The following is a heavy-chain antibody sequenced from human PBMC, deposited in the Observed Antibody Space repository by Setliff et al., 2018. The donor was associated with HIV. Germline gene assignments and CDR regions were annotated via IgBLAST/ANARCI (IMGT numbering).Heavy chain of an antibody. Sequence: AGGSLRLSCAASGFTFSTYGMYWVRQAPGKGLEWVAVIWYDGGTKYYADSLQGRFTISRDDSKNSVYLQMSTLGAGDTAVYYCARGQFRLRPDSLDLWGQGTLVTVSS. CDR2: IWYDGGTK. CDR3: ARGQFRLRPDSLDL. D-gene: IGHD2-21*01. V-gene: IGHV3-33*01. CDR1: GFTFSTYG. J-gene: IGHJ4*03.